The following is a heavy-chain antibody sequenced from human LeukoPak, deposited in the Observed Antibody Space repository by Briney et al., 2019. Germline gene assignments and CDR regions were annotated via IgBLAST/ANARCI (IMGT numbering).Heavy chain of an antibody. CDR1: GFTFSSYS. V-gene: IGHV3-21*01. Sequence: GGSLRLSCAVSGFTFSSYSMNWVRQAPGKGLEWVSSISSSSSYIYYADSVKGRFTISRDNAKNSLYLQMNSLRAEDTAVYYCARDYDILTGYYPIHYYYYGMDVWGKGTTVAVSS. J-gene: IGHJ6*04. CDR2: ISSSSSYI. CDR3: ARDYDILTGYYPIHYYYYGMDV. D-gene: IGHD3-9*01.